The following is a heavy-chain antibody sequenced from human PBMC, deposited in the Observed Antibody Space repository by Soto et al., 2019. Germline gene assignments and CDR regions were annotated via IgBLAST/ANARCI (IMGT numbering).Heavy chain of an antibody. J-gene: IGHJ5*02. CDR1: GGTFSSYA. CDR3: ARGPITIFGVVSYNWFYP. V-gene: IGHV1-69*13. Sequence: SVKVSCKASGGTFSSYAISWVRQAPGQGLEWMGGIIPIFGTANYAQKFQGRVTLIADESTSTAYMELSSLGSEDTAVYYCARGPITIFGVVSYNWFYPWGQGTLVTVSS. D-gene: IGHD3-3*01. CDR2: IIPIFGTA.